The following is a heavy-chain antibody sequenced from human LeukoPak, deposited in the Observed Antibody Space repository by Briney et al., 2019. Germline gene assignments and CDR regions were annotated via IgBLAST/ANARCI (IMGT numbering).Heavy chain of an antibody. CDR1: GFTFISYV. CDR2: IWYDGSTK. J-gene: IGHJ4*02. V-gene: IGHV3-33*01. Sequence: SGGSLRLSCAASGFTFISYVMHWVHQAPGKGLEWVADIWYDGSTKHYADSVKCRFTISRDNSKNTLYLQMNSLRAEDTAVYYCARDRNWYLDYWGQGTLVTVSS. D-gene: IGHD1-1*01. CDR3: ARDRNWYLDY.